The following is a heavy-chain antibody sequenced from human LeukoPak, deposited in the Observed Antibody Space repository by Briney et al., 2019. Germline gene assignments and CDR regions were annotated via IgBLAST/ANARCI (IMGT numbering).Heavy chain of an antibody. V-gene: IGHV4-59*01. Sequence: SETLSLTCAVSGGSTSSYYWSWIRQPPGKGLEWIGYIYYSGSTNYNPSLKSRVTISVDTSKNQFSLKLSSVTAADTAVYYCARAVAGTREFDYWGQGTLVTVSS. CDR3: ARAVAGTREFDY. CDR1: GGSTSSYY. D-gene: IGHD6-19*01. J-gene: IGHJ4*02. CDR2: IYYSGST.